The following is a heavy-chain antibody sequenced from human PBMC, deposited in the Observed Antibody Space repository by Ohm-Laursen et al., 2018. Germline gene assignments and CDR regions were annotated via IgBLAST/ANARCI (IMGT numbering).Heavy chain of an antibody. Sequence: TQTLPLTCTFPVFSLSSSRVGAGWIRQPPVKGLEWLGCIDWDDDKYYTRSLKTRLTISKDTSKDQVVLTMTNMDPEDTATYYCARLSGSYHFDYWGQGTLVTVSA. J-gene: IGHJ4*02. V-gene: IGHV2-70*11. CDR3: ARLSGSYHFDY. CDR2: IDWDDDK. CDR1: VFSLSSSRVG. D-gene: IGHD1-26*01.